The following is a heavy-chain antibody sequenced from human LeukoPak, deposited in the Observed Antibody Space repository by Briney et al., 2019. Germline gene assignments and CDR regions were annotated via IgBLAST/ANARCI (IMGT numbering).Heavy chain of an antibody. D-gene: IGHD3-22*01. CDR2: ISSSSSTI. CDR1: GFTFSSYS. V-gene: IGHV3-48*04. CDR3: AREYYYDSSGYYGGGY. J-gene: IGHJ4*02. Sequence: GGSLRLSCAASGFTFSSYSMNWVRQAPGKGLEWVSYISSSSSTIYYADSVKGRFTISRDNAKNSLYLQMNSLRAEDTAVYYCAREYYYDSSGYYGGGYWGQGTLVTVSS.